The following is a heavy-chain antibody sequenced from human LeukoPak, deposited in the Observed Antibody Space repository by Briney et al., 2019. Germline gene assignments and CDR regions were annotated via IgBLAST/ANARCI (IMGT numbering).Heavy chain of an antibody. CDR2: INHSGSN. D-gene: IGHD4-23*01. CDR1: GGSFSGYY. J-gene: IGHJ4*02. Sequence: PSETLSLTCAVYGGSFSGYYWSWIRQSPGKGLEWIGEINHSGSNNYNPSLKSRVTISVDTSKNQFSLNLSSVTAADTAMYYCARAVGTSRNFFDYWGQGTLVTVSS. V-gene: IGHV4-34*01. CDR3: ARAVGTSRNFFDY.